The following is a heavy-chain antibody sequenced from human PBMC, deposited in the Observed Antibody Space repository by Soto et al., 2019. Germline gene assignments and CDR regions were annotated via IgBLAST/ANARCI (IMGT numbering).Heavy chain of an antibody. D-gene: IGHD1-1*01. CDR2: ITTYNDNT. CDR1: GYTFTSFG. V-gene: IGHV1-18*01. Sequence: ASVKVSCKGSGYTFTSFGITWVRQAPGQGLEWMGWITTYNDNTNYAQKFQGRVTMTTETSTSPAYMELRSLRSDDTAVYYCARVGPVKGYNSVDASNXWGQGTRLTVSX. CDR3: ARVGPVKGYNSVDASNX. J-gene: IGHJ4*02.